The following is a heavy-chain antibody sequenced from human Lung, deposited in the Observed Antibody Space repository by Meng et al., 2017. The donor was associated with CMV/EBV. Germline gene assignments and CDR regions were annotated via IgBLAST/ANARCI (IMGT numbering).Heavy chain of an antibody. V-gene: IGHV4-31*03. D-gene: IGHD3-10*01. CDR2: IHSSGST. CDR3: ARASYGSGSPLGESWFDP. Sequence: VQVNGSGPGMVKPSQTLSLTCTVSGGSISSGGYYWSWIRQNPGKGLEWIGYIHSSGSTYYNPSLRSRLTISVDTSKNQFPLKLSSVTAADTAVYYCARASYGSGSPLGESWFDPWGQGTLVTGSS. CDR1: GGSISSGGYY. J-gene: IGHJ5*02.